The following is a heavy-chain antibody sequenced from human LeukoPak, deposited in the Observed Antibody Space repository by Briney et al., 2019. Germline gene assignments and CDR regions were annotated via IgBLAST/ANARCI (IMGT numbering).Heavy chain of an antibody. Sequence: SETLSLTCAVFDYSISSGYYWGWIRQSPGKGLEWIGSIYHSGSTYDNPSLKSRVTISVDTSKNQFSLKLSPVTAADTAVYYCARGTLGYGSGNWFDPWGRGTLVTVSS. V-gene: IGHV4-38-2*01. CDR3: ARGTLGYGSGNWFDP. CDR2: IYHSGST. J-gene: IGHJ5*02. D-gene: IGHD3-10*01. CDR1: DYSISSGYY.